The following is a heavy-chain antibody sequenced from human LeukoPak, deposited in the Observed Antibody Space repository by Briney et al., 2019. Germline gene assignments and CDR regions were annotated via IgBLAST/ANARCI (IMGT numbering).Heavy chain of an antibody. CDR3: AREARGPAAVGYFDY. D-gene: IGHD2-2*01. Sequence: GGSLRLSCAASEFSVGSNYMTWVRQAPGKGLEWVSGISGGGDKTYYEESVKGRFTISRDNAKNSLYLQMNSLRAEDTAVYYCAREARGPAAVGYFDYWGQGTLVTVSS. CDR1: EFSVGSNY. V-gene: IGHV3-21*01. J-gene: IGHJ4*02. CDR2: ISGGGDKT.